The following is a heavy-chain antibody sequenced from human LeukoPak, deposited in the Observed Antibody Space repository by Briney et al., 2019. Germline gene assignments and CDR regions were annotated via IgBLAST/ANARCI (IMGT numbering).Heavy chain of an antibody. J-gene: IGHJ2*01. Sequence: ASVKVSCKASGYTFTGYYMHWVRQAPGQGLEWMGWINPNSGGTNYAQKSQGRVTMTRDTSISTAYMELSRLRSDDTAVYYCARDGELGAAYWYFDLWGRGTLVTVSS. CDR2: INPNSGGT. V-gene: IGHV1-2*02. CDR1: GYTFTGYY. D-gene: IGHD7-27*01. CDR3: ARDGELGAAYWYFDL.